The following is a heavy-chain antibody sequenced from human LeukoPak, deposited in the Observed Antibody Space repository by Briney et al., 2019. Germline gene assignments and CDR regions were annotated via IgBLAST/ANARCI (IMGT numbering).Heavy chain of an antibody. CDR1: GFTFSSYA. V-gene: IGHV3-30*18. D-gene: IGHD6-6*01. CDR2: ISNDGSNE. J-gene: IGHJ6*02. CDR3: AKDSSSSNYYYGLDV. Sequence: GGSLRLSCAAAGFTFSSYAMHWVRQAPGTGLEWVTTISNDGSNEQYADSVKGRSTISRDNPKNTLYLQMNSLRAEDAAVYYCAKDSSSSNYYYGLDVWGQGTTVTVSS.